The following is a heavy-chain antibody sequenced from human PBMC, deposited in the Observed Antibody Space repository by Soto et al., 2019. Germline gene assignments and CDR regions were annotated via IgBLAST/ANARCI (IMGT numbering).Heavy chain of an antibody. CDR3: AREGSIFGVVTHTGMDV. V-gene: IGHV1-46*01. Sequence: VASVKVSCKASGYTFTSYYMHWVRQAPGQGLEWMGTINPSGGSTSYAQKFQGRVTMTRDTSTSTVYMELSSLRSEDTAVYYCAREGSIFGVVTHTGMDVWGQGTTVTVSS. CDR2: INPSGGST. CDR1: GYTFTSYY. J-gene: IGHJ6*02. D-gene: IGHD3-3*01.